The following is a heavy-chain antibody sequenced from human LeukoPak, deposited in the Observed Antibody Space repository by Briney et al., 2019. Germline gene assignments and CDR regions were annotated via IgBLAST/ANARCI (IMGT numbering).Heavy chain of an antibody. D-gene: IGHD2-2*02. V-gene: IGHV1-2*02. CDR2: INPNSGGT. CDR3: ARGYQLIYLRAAPSEY. J-gene: IGHJ4*02. Sequence: GASVKVSCKASGYTFTCYYMHWVRQAPGQGLEWMGWINPNSGGTNYAQKFQGRVTMTRDTSISTAYMELSRLRSDDTAVYYCARGYQLIYLRAAPSEYWGQGTLVTVSS. CDR1: GYTFTCYY.